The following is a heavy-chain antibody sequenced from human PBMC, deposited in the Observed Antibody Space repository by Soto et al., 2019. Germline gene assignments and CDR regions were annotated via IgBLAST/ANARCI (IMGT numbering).Heavy chain of an antibody. D-gene: IGHD3-10*01. Sequence: SLTCTVSGGSISSYYWIWIRQPPGKGLEWIGYIYYSGSTNYNPSLKSRVTISVDTSKNQFSLKLSSVTAADTAVYYCARVWGGAFDIWGQGTMVTVSS. CDR2: IYYSGST. CDR3: ARVWGGAFDI. CDR1: GGSISSYY. J-gene: IGHJ3*02. V-gene: IGHV4-59*01.